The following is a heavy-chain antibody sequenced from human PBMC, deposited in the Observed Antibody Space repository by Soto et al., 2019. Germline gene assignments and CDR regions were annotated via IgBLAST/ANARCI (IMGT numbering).Heavy chain of an antibody. CDR1: GGSISEKY. J-gene: IGHJ5*02. CDR3: VASLAASGLNWLDP. V-gene: IGHV4-4*07. D-gene: IGHD6-13*01. Sequence: SETLSLTCIVSGGSISEKYWDWVRQPPGKGLEWIGLIFANGHTDYNPSLKSRVTMSVDASKNQFSLRLTSMTAADTAVYYCVASLAASGLNWLDPWGRGTLVTVSS. CDR2: IFANGHT.